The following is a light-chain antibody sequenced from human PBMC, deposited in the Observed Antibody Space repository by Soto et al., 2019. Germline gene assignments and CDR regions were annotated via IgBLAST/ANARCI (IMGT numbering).Light chain of an antibody. J-gene: IGKJ1*01. CDR1: QSVSSY. CDR3: QQRSYGP. V-gene: IGKV3-11*01. Sequence: EIVLTQSPATLSLSPGERATLSCRASQSVSSYLAWYQQKPGQAPRLLIYDASNRATGIPARFSGSGSGTDFTLTISSLEPEDFAVYYCQQRSYGPFGQGTKVDIK. CDR2: DAS.